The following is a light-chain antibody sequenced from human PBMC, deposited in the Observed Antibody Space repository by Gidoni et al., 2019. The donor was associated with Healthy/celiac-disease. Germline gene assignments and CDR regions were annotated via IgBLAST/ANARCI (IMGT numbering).Light chain of an antibody. CDR2: QDS. Sequence: SYELTQPPSVSVSPGQTASITCYGDKLGDKYACWYQQKPGQSPVLVIYQDSKRPSGIPERFSGSNSGNTATLTISGTQAMDEADYYCQAWDSSTLFGGGTKLTVL. CDR3: QAWDSSTL. CDR1: KLGDKY. J-gene: IGLJ2*01. V-gene: IGLV3-1*01.